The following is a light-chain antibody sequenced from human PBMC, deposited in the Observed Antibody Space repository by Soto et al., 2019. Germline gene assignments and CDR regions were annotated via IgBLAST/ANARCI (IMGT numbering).Light chain of an antibody. CDR2: EGS. CDR3: CSYAGSSTHLV. CDR1: SSDVGSYNL. J-gene: IGLJ2*01. Sequence: QSALTQPASVSGSPGQSITISCTGTSSDVGSYNLVSWYQQHPGKAPKVMIYEGSKRPSGVSNRFSGSKSGNTASLTISGLQAEDEADYYCCSYAGSSTHLVFGGGTKLTVL. V-gene: IGLV2-23*01.